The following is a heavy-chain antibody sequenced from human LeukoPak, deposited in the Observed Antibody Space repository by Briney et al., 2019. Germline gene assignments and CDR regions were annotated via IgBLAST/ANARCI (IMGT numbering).Heavy chain of an antibody. CDR3: ASLTPYYYDSSGITLDY. Sequence: ASVKVSCKSSGGTYGTFKNYAINWVRQAPGQGPEWMGGIIPMSGTGNPAEKFQDRVAITADESTTTVYLDLTSLTFEDTAVYYCASLTPYYYDSSGITLDYWGQGTLVTVSS. CDR1: GGTYGTFKNYA. V-gene: IGHV1-69*13. J-gene: IGHJ4*02. CDR2: IIPMSGTG. D-gene: IGHD3-22*01.